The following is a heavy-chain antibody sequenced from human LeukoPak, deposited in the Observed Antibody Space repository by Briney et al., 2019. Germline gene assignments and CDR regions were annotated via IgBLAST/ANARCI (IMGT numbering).Heavy chain of an antibody. CDR3: ARVIKTYSSSWYGDYYYYMDV. Sequence: ASVTVSCKASGYTFTSYGISWVRQAPGQGLEWMGWISAYNGNTNYAQKLQGRVTMTTDTSTSTAYMELRSLRSDDTAVYYCARVIKTYSSSWYGDYYYYMDVWGKGTTVTVSS. CDR2: ISAYNGNT. CDR1: GYTFTSYG. J-gene: IGHJ6*03. V-gene: IGHV1-18*01. D-gene: IGHD6-13*01.